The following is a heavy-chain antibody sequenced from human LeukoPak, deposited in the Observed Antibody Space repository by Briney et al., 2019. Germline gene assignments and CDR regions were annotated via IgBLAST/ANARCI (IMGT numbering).Heavy chain of an antibody. Sequence: GGSLGLSCAASGFTFSSYSMNWVRQAPGKGLEWVSSISSSSSYIYYADSVKGRFTISRDNAKNSLYLQMNSLRAEDTAVYYCARAVAGDFDYWGQGTLVTVSS. V-gene: IGHV3-21*01. CDR3: ARAVAGDFDY. CDR1: GFTFSSYS. D-gene: IGHD6-19*01. CDR2: ISSSSSYI. J-gene: IGHJ4*02.